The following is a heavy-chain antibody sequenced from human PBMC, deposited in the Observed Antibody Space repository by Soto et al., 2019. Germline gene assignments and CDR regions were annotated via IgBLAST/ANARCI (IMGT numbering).Heavy chain of an antibody. CDR1: GFTFSSYA. CDR3: ARDRRLQNYFDY. V-gene: IGHV3-30-3*01. J-gene: IGHJ4*02. Sequence: GGSLRLSCAASGFTFSSYAMHWVRQAPGKGLEWVAVISYDGSNKYYADSVKGRFTISRDNSKNTLYLQMNSLRAEDTAVYYCARDRRLQNYFDYWGQGTLVTVSS. CDR2: ISYDGSNK.